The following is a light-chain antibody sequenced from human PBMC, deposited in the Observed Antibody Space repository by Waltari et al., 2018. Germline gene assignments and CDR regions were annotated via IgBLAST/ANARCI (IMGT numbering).Light chain of an antibody. CDR1: QTIRYN. CDR3: QHYHQWPPYT. J-gene: IGKJ2*01. V-gene: IGKV3-15*01. Sequence: EIVLTPSPSTLSVSPGERAILYCMASQTIRYNLALYQQGPGQPPSLLISGASAGAAAIPVRFSGSGSGTEFTLTISGLQSEDFAVYYCQHYHQWPPYTFGQGTKVE. CDR2: GAS.